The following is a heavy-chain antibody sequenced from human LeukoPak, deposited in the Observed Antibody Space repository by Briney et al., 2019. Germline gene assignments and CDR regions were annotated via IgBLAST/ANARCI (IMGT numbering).Heavy chain of an antibody. D-gene: IGHD4/OR15-4a*01. CDR1: GYSISSGYY. J-gene: IGHJ4*02. CDR3: ARTQYGGYVNY. Sequence: SETLSLTCAVSGYSISSGYYWGWIRQPPGKGLEWIGSIYHSGSTYYNPSLKSRVTISVDTSKNQFSLKLSSVTAADTAVYYCARTQYGGYVNYWGQGTLVTVSS. V-gene: IGHV4-38-2*01. CDR2: IYHSGST.